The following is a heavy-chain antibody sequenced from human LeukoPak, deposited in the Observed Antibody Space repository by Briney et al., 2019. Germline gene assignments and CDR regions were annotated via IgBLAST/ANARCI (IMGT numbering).Heavy chain of an antibody. V-gene: IGHV3-11*01. D-gene: IGHD3-10*01. J-gene: IGHJ4*02. CDR1: GFTFSDYY. CDR2: IYTSGGIR. CDR3: ARDRLQFASHFDY. Sequence: PGGSLRLSCEASGFTFSDYYMSWVRQAPGKGLEWVSYIYTSGGIRYYADSVKGRFTISRDNAKNSLFLQMNSLRAEDTAVYYCARDRLQFASHFDYWGQGALVTVSS.